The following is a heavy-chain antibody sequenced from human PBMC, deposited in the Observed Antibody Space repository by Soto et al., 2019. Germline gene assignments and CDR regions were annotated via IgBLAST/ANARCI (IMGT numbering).Heavy chain of an antibody. J-gene: IGHJ4*02. V-gene: IGHV4-30-2*01. Sequence: SETLSLTCAVSCGSISSGGYSWSWIRQPPGKGLEWIGYIYHSGSTYYNPSLKSRVTISVDRSKNQFSLKLSSVTAADTAVYYCAREEVRMRSSDYWGQGTLVTVSS. CDR1: CGSISSGGYS. D-gene: IGHD3-10*01. CDR2: IYHSGST. CDR3: AREEVRMRSSDY.